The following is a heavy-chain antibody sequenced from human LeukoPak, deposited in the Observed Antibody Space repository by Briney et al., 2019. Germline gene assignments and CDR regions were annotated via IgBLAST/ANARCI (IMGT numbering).Heavy chain of an antibody. Sequence: GSLRLSCAASGFTFSSYRMHWVRQAPGKGLVWVSRINSDGSSTSYADSVKGRFTISRDNAKNSLYLQMNSLRAEDTALYYCAKDSDSSGPGAFDIWGQGTMVTVSS. V-gene: IGHV3-74*01. CDR2: INSDGSST. D-gene: IGHD3-22*01. J-gene: IGHJ3*02. CDR3: AKDSDSSGPGAFDI. CDR1: GFTFSSYR.